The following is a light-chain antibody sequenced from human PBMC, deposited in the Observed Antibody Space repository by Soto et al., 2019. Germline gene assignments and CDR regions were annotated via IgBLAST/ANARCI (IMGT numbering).Light chain of an antibody. CDR1: SSDVGSYNY. J-gene: IGLJ3*02. V-gene: IGLV2-8*01. CDR2: EVT. Sequence: QSALTQPASVSGSPGQSITISCTGTSSDVGSYNYVSWYQQHPGKAPKLMIYEVTKRPSGVPDRFSGSKSGNAASLTVSGLQAEDEADYYCSSYAGSNIWVFGGGTKLTVL. CDR3: SSYAGSNIWV.